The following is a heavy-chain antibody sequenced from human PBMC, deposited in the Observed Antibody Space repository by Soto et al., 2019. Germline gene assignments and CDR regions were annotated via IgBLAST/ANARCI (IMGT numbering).Heavy chain of an antibody. Sequence: PSETLSLTCTVSGGSISSSSYYWGWIRQPPGKGLEWIGSIYYSGSTYYNPSLKSRVTISVDTSKNQFSLKLSSVTAADTSVYYCARQGSIAAAGGYYYGMDVWGQGTTVTVSS. CDR1: GGSISSSSYY. J-gene: IGHJ6*02. CDR2: IYYSGST. D-gene: IGHD6-13*01. CDR3: ARQGSIAAAGGYYYGMDV. V-gene: IGHV4-39*01.